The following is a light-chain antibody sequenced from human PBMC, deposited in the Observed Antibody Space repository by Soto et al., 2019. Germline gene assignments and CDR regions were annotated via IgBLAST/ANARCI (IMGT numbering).Light chain of an antibody. J-gene: IGKJ1*01. CDR3: QQYDSYSPET. V-gene: IGKV1-5*01. Sequence: DIQLTQSPSTLSASIGDTVTITCRASQNIISWLAWYQQKPGKAPKLLIYDASTLESGVPPRFSGSGSGTEFALTISSLQPDDSATYYCQQYDSYSPETFGQGTRVEI. CDR2: DAS. CDR1: QNIISW.